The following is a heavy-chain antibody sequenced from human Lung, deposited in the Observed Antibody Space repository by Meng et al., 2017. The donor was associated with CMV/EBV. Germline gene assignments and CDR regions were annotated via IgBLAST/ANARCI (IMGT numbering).Heavy chain of an antibody. Sequence: QAQLQESGPALEKPAGAVGRTCVVSGAAMRSSDWWTWVRQPPGKGLELIGEIYNSGTNYNPSLKRRVTMSIDKSKKQFSLKLNAVTAADTAVYYCAKEGRFLEGLFFDSWGQGILVTVSS. D-gene: IGHD3-3*01. CDR3: AKEGRFLEGLFFDS. CDR1: GAAMRSSDW. J-gene: IGHJ4*02. CDR2: IYNSGT. V-gene: IGHV4-4*02.